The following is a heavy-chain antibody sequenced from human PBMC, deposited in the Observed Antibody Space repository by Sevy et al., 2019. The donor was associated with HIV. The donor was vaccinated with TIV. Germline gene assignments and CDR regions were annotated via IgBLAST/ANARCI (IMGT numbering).Heavy chain of an antibody. J-gene: IGHJ4*02. D-gene: IGHD3-22*01. CDR3: ATTKDYYDTSGYPFDA. V-gene: IGHV1-24*01. CDR2: FDPEDDEK. CDR1: GCTLTELS. Sequence: ASVKVSCKVSGCTLTELSMHWVRQAPGKGLEWMGTFDPEDDEKIYARKFQGRVTMTEDTSTDTAYMELSRLRSEDTAVYYCATTKDYYDTSGYPFDAWGQGTLVTVSS.